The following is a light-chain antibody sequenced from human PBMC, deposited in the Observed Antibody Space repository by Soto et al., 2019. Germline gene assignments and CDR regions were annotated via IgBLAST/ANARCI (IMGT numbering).Light chain of an antibody. J-gene: IGKJ1*01. CDR3: QQYINDLPA. CDR2: GAS. V-gene: IGKV3-15*01. Sequence: EVVLAQSASTLSVSPGEGVTLSCGATQTIGNKLAWYLQRHGQAPRLLMYGASTRATDIPARFSGSGYGTDFNLTISSLQPEDVAVYYCQQYINDLPAFGQGTKVDIK. CDR1: QTIGNK.